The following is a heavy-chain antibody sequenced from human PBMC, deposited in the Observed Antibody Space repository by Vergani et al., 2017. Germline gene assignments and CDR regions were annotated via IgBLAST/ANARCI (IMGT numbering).Heavy chain of an antibody. CDR2: IYTSGST. CDR1: GGSISSGSYY. V-gene: IGHV4-61*02. CDR3: ARGGYCSSTSCYGGAFDI. D-gene: IGHD2-2*01. J-gene: IGHJ3*02. Sequence: QVQLQESGPGLVKPSQTLSLTCTVSGGSISSGSYYWSWIRQPAGKGLEWIGRIYTSGSTNYNPSLKSRVTISVDTSKNQFSLKLSFVTAADTAVYYCARGGYCSSTSCYGGAFDIWGQGTMVTVSS.